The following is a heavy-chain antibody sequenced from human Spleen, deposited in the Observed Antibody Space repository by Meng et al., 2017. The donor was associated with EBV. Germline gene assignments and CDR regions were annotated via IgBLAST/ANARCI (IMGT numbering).Heavy chain of an antibody. CDR2: INHSRTT. J-gene: IGHJ4*02. CDR3: ARGAADYDYVWGSYRQRYYFDY. Sequence: QVQVQQWGAGLLEPSETLSLTGAVHGGSFSDYYWSWIRQPPGEGLEWIGEINHSRTTNYNPSLKTRVIISVDTSKNQFSLKLTSVTAADTAVYYCARGAADYDYVWGSYRQRYYFDYWGQGTLVTVSS. D-gene: IGHD3-16*02. V-gene: IGHV4-34*01. CDR1: GGSFSDYY.